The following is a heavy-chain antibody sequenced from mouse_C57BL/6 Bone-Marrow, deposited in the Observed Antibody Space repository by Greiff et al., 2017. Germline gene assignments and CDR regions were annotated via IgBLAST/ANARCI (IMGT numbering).Heavy chain of an antibody. CDR2: INPNNGGT. Sequence: EVQLQQSGPELVKPGASVKISCKASGYTFTDYYMNWVKQSHGKSLEWIGDINPNNGGTSYNQKFKGKATLTVDKSSSTAYMELRSLTSEDSAVYYCARDYYGSSYRFDVWGTGTTVTVSS. J-gene: IGHJ1*03. V-gene: IGHV1-26*01. CDR3: ARDYYGSSYRFDV. D-gene: IGHD1-1*01. CDR1: GYTFTDYY.